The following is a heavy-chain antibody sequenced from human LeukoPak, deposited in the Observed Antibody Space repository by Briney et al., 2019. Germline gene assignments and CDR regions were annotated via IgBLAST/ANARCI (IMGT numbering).Heavy chain of an antibody. CDR1: GASVYSDSSY. CDR3: AREVATSYYDSGAYYRQTEAFDF. CDR2: VDYRGGT. J-gene: IGHJ3*01. V-gene: IGHV4-61*01. D-gene: IGHD3-22*01. Sequence: SEPLSLTCRVSGASVYSDSSYWTWIRQAPGKGVEWIGYVDYRGGTKYNASLKSRVTISLETSKNQFSLNLNSVIAADTAVYYCAREVATSYYDSGAYYRQTEAFDFWGQGKMVTVSS.